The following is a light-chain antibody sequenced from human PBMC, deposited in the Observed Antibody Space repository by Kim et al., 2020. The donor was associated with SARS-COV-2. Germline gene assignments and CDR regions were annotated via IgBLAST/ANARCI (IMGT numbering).Light chain of an antibody. CDR1: KLGDKY. CDR2: QDS. V-gene: IGLV3-1*01. Sequence: SVSPGQTASDTCSGDKLGDKYACCYQQKPGQSPVLVIYQDSKRPSGIPERFSGSNSGNTATLTISGTQAMDEADYYCQAWDSSTVVFGGGTQLTVL. J-gene: IGLJ2*01. CDR3: QAWDSSTVV.